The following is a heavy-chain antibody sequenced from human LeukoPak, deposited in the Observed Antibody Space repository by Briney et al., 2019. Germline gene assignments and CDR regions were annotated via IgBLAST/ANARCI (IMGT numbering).Heavy chain of an antibody. V-gene: IGHV3-7*04. Sequence: PGGSLRLSCAASGFTFSTYWMSWVRQAPGKGLELVANIKQDSTEKYYVDSVKGRFIISRDNAKNSLYLQMNSLRAEDTAVYYCARDCSRISCYADYWGQGTLVTVSS. CDR1: GFTFSTYW. J-gene: IGHJ4*02. CDR2: IKQDSTEK. CDR3: ARDCSRISCYADY. D-gene: IGHD2-2*01.